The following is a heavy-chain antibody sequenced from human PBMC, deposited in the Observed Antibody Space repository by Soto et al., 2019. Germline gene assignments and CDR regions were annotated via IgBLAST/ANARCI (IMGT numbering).Heavy chain of an antibody. J-gene: IGHJ4*02. CDR1: GYTFTGYY. Sequence: QVQLVQSGAEVKKPGASMKVSCKASGYTFTGYYIHWVRQAPGQGLEWMGWINPNSGGTNYAQKFPGRVTMTRDTSTSTAYMELSRLRSDDTAVYYCARVGEYGSGSYLVYWGQGTLGTVSS. V-gene: IGHV1-2*02. CDR2: INPNSGGT. CDR3: ARVGEYGSGSYLVY. D-gene: IGHD3-10*01.